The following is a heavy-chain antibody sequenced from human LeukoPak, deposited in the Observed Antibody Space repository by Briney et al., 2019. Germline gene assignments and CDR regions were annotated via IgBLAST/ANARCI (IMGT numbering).Heavy chain of an antibody. Sequence: GGSLRLSCAASGFTFSTYAMSWVRQAPGKGLEWVSGFSASGGSTYYADSVKGRFTTSRDNSKNTLYLQMNSLRADDTAVYYCAMHYSPRYDILTAYFHYWGQGTLVTVSS. CDR3: AMHYSPRYDILTAYFHY. CDR1: GFTFSTYA. J-gene: IGHJ4*02. V-gene: IGHV3-23*01. D-gene: IGHD3-9*01. CDR2: FSASGGST.